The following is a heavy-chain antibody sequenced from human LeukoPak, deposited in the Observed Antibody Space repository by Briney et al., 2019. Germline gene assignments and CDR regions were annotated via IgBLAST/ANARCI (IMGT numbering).Heavy chain of an antibody. V-gene: IGHV4-59*01. CDR1: GGSISSYY. CDR3: VGNGYYCLDS. J-gene: IGHJ4*02. Sequence: SETLSLTCTVSGGSISSYYWSWIRQPPGKGLEWIGYIYYSGSTNYNPSLKSRVTISVDTSKNRFSLKLSSVTAADTAVYYCVGNGYYCLDSWGQGTLVTVSS. D-gene: IGHD3-22*01. CDR2: IYYSGST.